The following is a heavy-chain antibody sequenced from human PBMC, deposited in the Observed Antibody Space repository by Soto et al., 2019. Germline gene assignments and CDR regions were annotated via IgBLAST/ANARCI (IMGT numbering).Heavy chain of an antibody. CDR3: AAEWLLPYYFDY. V-gene: IGHV4-39*01. CDR1: GGSISSSSYY. Sequence: SETLSLTCTVSGGSISSSSYYWGWIRQPPGKGLEWIGSIYYSGSTYYNPSLKSRVTISVDTSKNQFSLKLSSVTAADTAVYYCAAEWLLPYYFDYWGQGTLVTVSS. CDR2: IYYSGST. J-gene: IGHJ4*02. D-gene: IGHD3-22*01.